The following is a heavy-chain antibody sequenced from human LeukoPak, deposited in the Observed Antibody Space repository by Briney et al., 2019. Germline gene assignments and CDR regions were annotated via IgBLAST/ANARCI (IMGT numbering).Heavy chain of an antibody. J-gene: IGHJ4*02. D-gene: IGHD3-10*01. CDR3: ASSYTMVRYNFDY. V-gene: IGHV4-39*07. CDR2: IYYSGST. Sequence: SETLSLTCTVSGGSLSSSSYYWGWIRQPPGKGLEWIGSIYYSGSTYYNPSLKSRVTISVDTSKNQFSLKLSSVTAADTAVYYCASSYTMVRYNFDYWGQGTLVTVSS. CDR1: GGSLSSSSYY.